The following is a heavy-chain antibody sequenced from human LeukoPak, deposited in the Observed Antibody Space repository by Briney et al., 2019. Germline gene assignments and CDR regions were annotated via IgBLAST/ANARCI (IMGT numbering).Heavy chain of an antibody. V-gene: IGHV3-53*04. CDR2: IHSGGST. D-gene: IGHD5-12*01. CDR3: ARGGSSGNDYSSFDI. CDR1: GFTVSSYF. Sequence: GGSLRLSCAASGFTVSSYFMSWVRQAPGKGLEWVSGIHSGGSTLYADSVKGRFTISRHNYKNTLYLQVNSLRAEDTAVYFCARGGSSGNDYSSFDIWGQGTMVTVSS. J-gene: IGHJ3*02.